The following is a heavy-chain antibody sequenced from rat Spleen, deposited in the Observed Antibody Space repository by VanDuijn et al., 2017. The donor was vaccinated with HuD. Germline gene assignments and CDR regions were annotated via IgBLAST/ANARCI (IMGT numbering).Heavy chain of an antibody. D-gene: IGHD1-9*01. J-gene: IGHJ3*01. V-gene: IGHV5-31*01. CDR1: GFTFNNYW. CDR3: TSGVYYGYNAFAY. CDR2: ISNTGGTT. Sequence: EVQLVESGGGLVQPGRSLKLSCVASGFTFNNYWMTWIRQAPGKGLEWVASISNTGGTTNYPDSVKGRISISRDNAKSTLYVQMNSLRSEDTANYYCTSGVYYGYNAFAYWGQGTLVTVSS.